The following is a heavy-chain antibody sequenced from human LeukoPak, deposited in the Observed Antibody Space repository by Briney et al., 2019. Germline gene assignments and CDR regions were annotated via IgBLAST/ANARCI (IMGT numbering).Heavy chain of an antibody. J-gene: IGHJ4*02. Sequence: SETLSLTCTVSGGSISSSSYYWGWIRQPPGKGLEWIGSIYYSGSTYYNPSLKSRVTISVGTSKNQFSLKLSSVTAADTAVYYCARPLGTAYYFDYWGQGTLVTVSS. CDR1: GGSISSSSYY. CDR2: IYYSGST. CDR3: ARPLGTAYYFDY. V-gene: IGHV4-39*01.